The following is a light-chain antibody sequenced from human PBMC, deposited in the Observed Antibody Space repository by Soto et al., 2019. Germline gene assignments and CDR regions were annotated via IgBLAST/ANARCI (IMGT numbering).Light chain of an antibody. J-gene: IGKJ2*01. CDR3: QQYDNLPLYT. V-gene: IGKV1-33*01. CDR2: DAS. CDR1: QDISNY. Sequence: DIQMTQSPSSLSASVGDRVTITCQASQDISNYLNWYQQKPGKAPKLLIYDASNLETGVPSRFSGKRTGTNFTFTISSLQPEDIATYYCQQYDNLPLYTFGQGTKLEIK.